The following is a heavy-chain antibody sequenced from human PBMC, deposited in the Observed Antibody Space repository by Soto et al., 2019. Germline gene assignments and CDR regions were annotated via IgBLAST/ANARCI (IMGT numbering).Heavy chain of an antibody. V-gene: IGHV4-31*11. D-gene: IGHD2-15*01. J-gene: IGHJ2*01. Sequence: QVQLQESGPGRVRPSQSLSLICDVSGYAISRGGYYWSWLRQVPGKGLEWIAYIDYSGDTFYNPSLEIRFTISVDPSKNQFSLIFTIVTAADTAVFYCARDGGSLNWYFDLWGRGTLVTVSS. CDR1: GYAISRGGYY. CDR2: IDYSGDT. CDR3: ARDGGSLNWYFDL.